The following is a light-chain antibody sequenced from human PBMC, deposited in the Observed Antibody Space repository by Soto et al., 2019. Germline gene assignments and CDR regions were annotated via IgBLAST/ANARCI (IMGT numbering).Light chain of an antibody. CDR2: DAS. CDR1: QSISSW. Sequence: DIQMTQSPSPLSASVGDRVTITCRASQSISSWLAWYQQKPGKAPKLLIYDASSLDSGVPARFSGSGSGTEFTRNISSLQPDDFETYDCQQYNSYSYTCGQGTKLEIK. J-gene: IGKJ2*01. CDR3: QQYNSYSYT. V-gene: IGKV1-5*01.